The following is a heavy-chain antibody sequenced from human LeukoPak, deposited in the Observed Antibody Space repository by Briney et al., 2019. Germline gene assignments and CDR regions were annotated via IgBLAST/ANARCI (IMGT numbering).Heavy chain of an antibody. CDR2: INSDGSST. CDR1: GFTFSIYW. D-gene: IGHD2-21*02. V-gene: IGHV3-74*01. Sequence: GESLKISCGASGFTFSIYWMHWVRQAPGKGLVWVSRINSDGSSTNYADSVKGRFTISRDNAKNTLYLQMNSLGAEDTAVYYCARDLGMTSMDIWGQGTMVTVSS. J-gene: IGHJ3*02. CDR3: ARDLGMTSMDI.